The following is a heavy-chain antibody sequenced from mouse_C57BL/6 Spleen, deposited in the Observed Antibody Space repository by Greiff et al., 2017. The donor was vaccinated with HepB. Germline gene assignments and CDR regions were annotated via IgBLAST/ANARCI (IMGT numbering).Heavy chain of an antibody. CDR2: IHPNSGST. J-gene: IGHJ4*01. D-gene: IGHD1-2*01. CDR1: GYTFTSYW. V-gene: IGHV1-64*01. Sequence: QVQLQQPGAELVKPGASVKLSCKASGYTFTSYWMHWVKQRPGQGLEWIGMIHPNSGSTNYNEKFKSKATLTVDKSSSTAYMQLSSRTSEDSAVYYCASGGSATNYEYAMDYWGQGTSVTVSS. CDR3: ASGGSATNYEYAMDY.